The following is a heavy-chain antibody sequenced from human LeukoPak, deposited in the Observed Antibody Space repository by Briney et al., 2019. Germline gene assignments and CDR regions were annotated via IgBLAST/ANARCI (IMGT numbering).Heavy chain of an antibody. Sequence: GGSLRLSCVASGFSFSTYGMAWVRQAPGKGLQWVSAISGSGGSTYYADSVNGRFTVSRDNSKNTLFLQMNSLRAEDTAVYYCARDLGYPPYYYYYYMDVWGKGTTVTVSS. V-gene: IGHV3-23*01. CDR3: ARDLGYPPYYYYYYMDV. CDR2: ISGSGGST. CDR1: GFSFSTYG. D-gene: IGHD2-2*01. J-gene: IGHJ6*03.